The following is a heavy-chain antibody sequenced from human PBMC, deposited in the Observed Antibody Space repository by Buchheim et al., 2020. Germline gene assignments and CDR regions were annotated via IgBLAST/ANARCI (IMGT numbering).Heavy chain of an antibody. V-gene: IGHV3-74*01. CDR1: GFTFSSYW. CDR3: VTSGSYYYYAMDV. Sequence: EVQLVESGGGLAQPGGSLRLSCAASGFTFSSYWMHWVRQAPGKGLVCVARINSDGRTTTYADSVKGRFTISRDNAMNTLYLQMNSLRAEDTAVYYCVTSGSYYYYAMDVWGQGTT. D-gene: IGHD3-22*01. J-gene: IGHJ6*02. CDR2: INSDGRTT.